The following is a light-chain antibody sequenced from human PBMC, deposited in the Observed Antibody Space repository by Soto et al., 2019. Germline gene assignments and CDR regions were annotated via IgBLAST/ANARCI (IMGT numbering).Light chain of an antibody. J-gene: IGKJ5*01. CDR2: DAS. Sequence: EIVLTQSPVTLSLSPGDRATLSCRASQTVSTYLAWYQQKPGQAPRLLIYDASNRATGIPARFIGSGSGTDFTLTIISLESEDFAVYYCQQRNNWPPDITFGQGTRLDIK. CDR3: QQRNNWPPDIT. CDR1: QTVSTY. V-gene: IGKV3-11*01.